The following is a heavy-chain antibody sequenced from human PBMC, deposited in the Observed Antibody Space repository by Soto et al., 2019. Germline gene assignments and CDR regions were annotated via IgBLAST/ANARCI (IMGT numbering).Heavy chain of an antibody. CDR2: IYTSGST. CDR1: GGSISSYY. V-gene: IGHV4-4*07. CDR3: AGTMCSGGSCSKYFDY. Sequence: SETLSLTCTVSGGSISSYYWSWIRQPAGKGLEWIGRIYTSGSTNYNPSLKSRVTMSVDTAKNQFSLKLSSVTAAGTAVYYCAGTMCSGGSCSKYFDYWGQGTLVTVSS. J-gene: IGHJ4*02. D-gene: IGHD2-15*01.